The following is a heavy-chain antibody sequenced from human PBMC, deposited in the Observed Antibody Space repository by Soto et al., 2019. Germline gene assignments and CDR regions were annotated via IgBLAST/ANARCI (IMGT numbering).Heavy chain of an antibody. CDR3: ARGYCTSISCYSTFNY. J-gene: IGHJ4*01. CDR1: GYNFTNHW. CDR2: IFPGDSDT. V-gene: IGHV5-51*01. D-gene: IGHD2-2*01. Sequence: GESLKISCKGSGYNFTNHWIGWVRQMPGKGLEWMGVIFPGDSDTRYGPSFQGQVTISADKSISTAYLQWSSLRASDTAMYYCARGYCTSISCYSTFNYWGQGTLVTVSS.